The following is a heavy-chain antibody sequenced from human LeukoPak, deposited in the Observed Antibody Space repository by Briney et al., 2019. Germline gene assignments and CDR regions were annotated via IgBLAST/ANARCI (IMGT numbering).Heavy chain of an antibody. D-gene: IGHD6-19*01. CDR3: ARDGRYSSGWYSDY. CDR2: INSDGTTT. V-gene: IGHV3-74*01. J-gene: IGHJ4*02. CDR1: GFTFSNYW. Sequence: PGGSLRLSCAASGFTFSNYWMHWVRQAPGKGLVWVSRINSDGTTTTYADSLKGRFTISRDNAKNSLYLQMNSLRAEDTAVYYCARDGRYSSGWYSDYWGQGTLVTVSS.